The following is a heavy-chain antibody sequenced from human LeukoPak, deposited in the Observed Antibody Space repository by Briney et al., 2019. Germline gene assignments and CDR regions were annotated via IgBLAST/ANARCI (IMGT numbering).Heavy chain of an antibody. D-gene: IGHD2-15*01. CDR3: ATAGGLRPFDY. Sequence: GGSLRLSCAASGFTFSSYAMSWVRQAPGKGLEWVSDISGSGGSTYYADSVKGRFTISRDNSKNTLYLQMNSLRAEDTAVYYCATAGGLRPFDYWGQGTLVTVSS. CDR2: ISGSGGST. V-gene: IGHV3-23*01. J-gene: IGHJ4*02. CDR1: GFTFSSYA.